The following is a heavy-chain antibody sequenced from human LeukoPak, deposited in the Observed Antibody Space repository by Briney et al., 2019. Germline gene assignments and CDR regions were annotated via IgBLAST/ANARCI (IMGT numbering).Heavy chain of an antibody. Sequence: SETLSLTCTVFVRSVSSHYGSWIRQPPGKGLEWIGYVYNTGTTNYNPSLKSRVIISVDTSKNQFSLKLSSVTAADTAVYYCARVDNSGSYFDYWGQGTLVTVSS. J-gene: IGHJ4*02. V-gene: IGHV4-59*02. CDR2: VYNTGTT. CDR1: VRSVSSHY. D-gene: IGHD1-26*01. CDR3: ARVDNSGSYFDY.